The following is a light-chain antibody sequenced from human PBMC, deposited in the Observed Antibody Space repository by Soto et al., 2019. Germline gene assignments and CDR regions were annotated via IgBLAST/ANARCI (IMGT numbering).Light chain of an antibody. Sequence: QSALTQPRSVSGSPGQSVTISCTGTSSDVGAYNYVSWYQQHPGKPPKLMICDVSKRPSGVPDRFSGSKSGNAASLTISGLQAEDEADYYCCSYAGSYTWVFGGGTKL. V-gene: IGLV2-11*01. CDR3: CSYAGSYTWV. CDR2: DVS. J-gene: IGLJ3*02. CDR1: SSDVGAYNY.